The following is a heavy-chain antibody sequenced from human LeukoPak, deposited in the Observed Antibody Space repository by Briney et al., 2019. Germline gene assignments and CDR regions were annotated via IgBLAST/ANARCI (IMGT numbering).Heavy chain of an antibody. D-gene: IGHD3-10*01. Sequence: SETLSLTCTVSGASISSGGYYWNWIRQHPGKGLDRIGYIYPSGSTYYKSSLMGRLTISVDTSKNQLSLKLRSVTAADTAVYYCARERGEGGNYALDSWGQGTLVTVSS. V-gene: IGHV4-31*03. CDR2: IYPSGST. CDR1: GASISSGGYY. J-gene: IGHJ4*02. CDR3: ARERGEGGNYALDS.